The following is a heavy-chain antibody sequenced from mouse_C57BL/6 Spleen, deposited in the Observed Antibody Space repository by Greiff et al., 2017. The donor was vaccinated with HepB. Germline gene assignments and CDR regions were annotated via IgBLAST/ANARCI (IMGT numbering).Heavy chain of an antibody. CDR2: ISSGGDYI. CDR3: TRERGGYYAAY. CDR1: GFTFSSYA. D-gene: IGHD2-3*01. Sequence: EVQLVESGEGLVKPGGSLKLSCAASGFTFSSYAMSWVRQTPEKRLEWVAYISSGGDYIYYADTVKGRFTISRDNARNTLYLQMSSLKSEDTALYYCTRERGGYYAAYWGQGTPLTVSS. V-gene: IGHV5-9-1*02. J-gene: IGHJ2*01.